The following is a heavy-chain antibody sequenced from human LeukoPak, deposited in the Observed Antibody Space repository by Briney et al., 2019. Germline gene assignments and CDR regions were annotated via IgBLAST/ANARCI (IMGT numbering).Heavy chain of an antibody. CDR1: GYTFTSYG. CDR2: IIPTFGTA. V-gene: IGHV1-69*06. CDR3: ARLILDYYYYYYMDV. J-gene: IGHJ6*03. Sequence: GASVKVSCKASGYTFTSYGISWVRQAPGQGLEWMGGIIPTFGTANYAQKFQGRVTITADKSTSTAYMELSSLRSEDTAVYYCARLILDYYYYYYMDVWGKGTTVTVSS.